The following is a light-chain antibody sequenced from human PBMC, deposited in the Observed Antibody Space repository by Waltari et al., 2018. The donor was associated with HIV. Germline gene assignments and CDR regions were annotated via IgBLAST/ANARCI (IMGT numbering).Light chain of an antibody. CDR1: SSSVDTF. J-gene: IGLJ1*01. V-gene: IGLV2-11*01. Sequence: QSALTQPHSVSGSPGQSLTISCTGTSSSVDTFVSWYQQHPGKAPKVIIYDVNKRPSGVPDRFSGSKSGNTAFLTISGLQAEDEAEYHCCSHAGNFIFAFGSGTKVTVL. CDR3: CSHAGNFIFA. CDR2: DVN.